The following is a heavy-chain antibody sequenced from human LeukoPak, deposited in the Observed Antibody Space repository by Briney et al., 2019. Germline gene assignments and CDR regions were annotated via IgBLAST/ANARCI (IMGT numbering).Heavy chain of an antibody. Sequence: SETLSLTCTVSGYSISSGYDWGWIRQPPGKGLEWIGSIYYRRTTYYNPSLKSRVTISINTSKNQFSLKLSSVTAADTAVYYCARDNWFDPWGQGTLVTVSS. CDR1: GYSISSGYD. J-gene: IGHJ5*02. CDR2: IYYRRTT. V-gene: IGHV4-38-2*02. CDR3: ARDNWFDP.